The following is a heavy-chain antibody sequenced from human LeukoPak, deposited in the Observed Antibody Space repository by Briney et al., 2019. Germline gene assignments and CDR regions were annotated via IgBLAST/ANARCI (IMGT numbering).Heavy chain of an antibody. D-gene: IGHD1-26*01. CDR2: INPNSGNA. J-gene: IGHJ6*03. CDR3: ARALAWGGSSYSYYYMDV. CDR1: GYTFTNYH. V-gene: IGHV1-8*02. Sequence: ASVKVSCKASGYTFTNYHINWVRQAPGQGLEWMGWINPNSGNAGYAQKFQGRVTMTRNTSISTAYMELSSLRSEDAAVYYCARALAWGGSSYSYYYMDVWDKGTTVTVSS.